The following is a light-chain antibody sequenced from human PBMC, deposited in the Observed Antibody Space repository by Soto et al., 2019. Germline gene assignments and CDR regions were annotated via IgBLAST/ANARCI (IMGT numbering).Light chain of an antibody. Sequence: QSALTQPASVSGSPGQSITISCTGTSDDVGGYNYVSWYQQHPGKAPKLMIYEVNTRPSGVSNRFSGSKSGNTASLTISGLQAEDEAEYYCSSYTSSSALGFGGGTKLTVL. J-gene: IGLJ2*01. CDR3: SSYTSSSALG. V-gene: IGLV2-14*01. CDR1: SDDVGGYNY. CDR2: EVN.